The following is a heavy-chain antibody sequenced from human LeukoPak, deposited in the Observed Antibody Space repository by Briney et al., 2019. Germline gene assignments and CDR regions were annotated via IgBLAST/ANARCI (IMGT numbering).Heavy chain of an antibody. J-gene: IGHJ5*02. CDR3: ARDGQYCSSTSCYEFEGWFDP. Sequence: GGSLRLSCAASGFTFSSYAMSWVRQAPGKGLEWVSAISGSGGSIYYADSVKGRFTISRDNSKNTLYLQMNSLGAEDTAVYYCARDGQYCSSTSCYEFEGWFDPWGQGTLVTDSS. D-gene: IGHD2-2*01. CDR2: ISGSGGSI. V-gene: IGHV3-23*01. CDR1: GFTFSSYA.